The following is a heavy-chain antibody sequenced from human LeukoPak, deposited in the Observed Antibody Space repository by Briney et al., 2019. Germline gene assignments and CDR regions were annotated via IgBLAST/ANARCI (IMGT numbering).Heavy chain of an antibody. CDR2: IYYSGST. J-gene: IGHJ4*02. CDR1: GGSISSYY. D-gene: IGHD2-2*01. Sequence: SETLSLTCTVSGGSISSYYWSWIRQPPGKGLEWIGYIYYSGSTNYNPSLKSRVTISVDTSRNQFSLKLSSVTAADTAVYYCAREELRGPRAYCSSTSCFRGYFDYWGQGTPVTVSS. CDR3: AREELRGPRAYCSSTSCFRGYFDY. V-gene: IGHV4-59*12.